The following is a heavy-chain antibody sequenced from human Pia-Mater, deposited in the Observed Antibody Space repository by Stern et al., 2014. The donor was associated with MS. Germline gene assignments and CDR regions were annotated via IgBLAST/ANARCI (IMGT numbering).Heavy chain of an antibody. J-gene: IGHJ6*02. D-gene: IGHD6-19*01. CDR2: IYISGGT. V-gene: IGHV4-61*02. CDR3: ARGVEAPAGNRHFSYYIVDV. CDR1: GASIRSSDYY. Sequence: QLQLQESGPGLVKPSQTLSLTCTVSGASIRSSDYYWSWIRQPAGKGLEWIGQIYISGGTDYNPSLKSRGTLSTDTSRNHFSLPRDSVTAADTAVYFCARGVEAPAGNRHFSYYIVDVWGQGTTVTVSS.